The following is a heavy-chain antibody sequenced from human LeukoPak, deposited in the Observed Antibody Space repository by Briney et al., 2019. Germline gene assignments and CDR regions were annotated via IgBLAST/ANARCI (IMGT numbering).Heavy chain of an antibody. CDR3: ARVTLYGESALDY. V-gene: IGHV3-11*06. D-gene: IGHD4-17*01. J-gene: IGHJ4*02. CDR2: ISGSSHYT. Sequence: NPGGSLRLSCAASGFTFSDHYMSWIRQAPGKGLEWVSYISGSSHYTNTADSVKGRFTISRDNAKNSLYLQMNSLRTEDTAVYYCARVTLYGESALDYWGQGTLVTVSS. CDR1: GFTFSDHY.